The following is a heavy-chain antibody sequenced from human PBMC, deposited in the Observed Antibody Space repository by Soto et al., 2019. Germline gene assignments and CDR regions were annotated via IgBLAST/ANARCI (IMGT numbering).Heavy chain of an antibody. CDR3: VRGASLNFDY. D-gene: IGHD1-26*01. CDR1: GFTFSSYW. Sequence: GGSLRLSCAASGFTFSSYWMHWARQAPGKGLEWVSGVNWNGGSTGYADSVKGRFTISRDNAKNSLYLQMNSLRAEDTAFYYCVRGASLNFDYWGQGTLVTVSS. J-gene: IGHJ4*02. V-gene: IGHV3-20*04. CDR2: VNWNGGST.